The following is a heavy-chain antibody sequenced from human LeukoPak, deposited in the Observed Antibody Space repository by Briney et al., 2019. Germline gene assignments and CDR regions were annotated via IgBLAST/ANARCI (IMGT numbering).Heavy chain of an antibody. Sequence: GGSLRLSCAASGFTLSNYGKHWVRQAPDKGLEGVAVMWYDGRTKYYADSVKGRFTISRDNSKNTLSLQMDSLRAEDTAIYYCAKDGAASTYFDNWGPGTLVTVSS. CDR2: MWYDGRTK. D-gene: IGHD4/OR15-4a*01. V-gene: IGHV3-33*06. J-gene: IGHJ4*02. CDR1: GFTLSNYG. CDR3: AKDGAASTYFDN.